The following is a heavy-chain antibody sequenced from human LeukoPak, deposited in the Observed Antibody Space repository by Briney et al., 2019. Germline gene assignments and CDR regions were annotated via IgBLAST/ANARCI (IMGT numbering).Heavy chain of an antibody. CDR2: TSHAGSNQ. CDR3: ARDPPDQ. Sequence: GGSLRLSCAASGFTFSSYGMHWVRQAPGKGLEWVAVTSHAGSNQYYADSVKGRFTISRDNSRNTLSLQMNSLRAEDTAVYYCARDPPDQWGQGTLVTV. CDR1: GFTFSSYG. J-gene: IGHJ4*02. V-gene: IGHV3-30*03. D-gene: IGHD1-14*01.